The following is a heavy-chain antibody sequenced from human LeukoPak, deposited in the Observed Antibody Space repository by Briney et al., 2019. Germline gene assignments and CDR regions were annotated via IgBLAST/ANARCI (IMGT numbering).Heavy chain of an antibody. CDR1: GFTFSSYT. D-gene: IGHD1-1*01. J-gene: IGHJ5*02. CDR2: MSYDGSNK. Sequence: GGSLRLSCAASGFTFSSYTMHWVRQAPGKGLQWVAVMSYDGSNKHYADSVKGRFTISRDNSKNTLYLQGDSLRAEDTAVYYCARAPQRLGWFDPWGQGTLVTVSS. CDR3: ARAPQRLGWFDP. V-gene: IGHV3-30*04.